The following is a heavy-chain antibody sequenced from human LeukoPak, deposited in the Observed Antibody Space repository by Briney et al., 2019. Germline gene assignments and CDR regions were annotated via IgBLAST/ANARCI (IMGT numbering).Heavy chain of an antibody. D-gene: IGHD6-19*01. CDR2: ISSRSTNI. CDR3: ARDAQWLVPEGYFYYMDV. J-gene: IGHJ6*03. CDR1: GFTFSRYS. V-gene: IGHV3-21*01. Sequence: GGSLRLTCAGSGFTFSRYSMNWFRQAPGKGLERVSSISSRSTNIFYADSVKGRFTISRDNAKNSLYQQMNSLGAEDTAVYYCARDAQWLVPEGYFYYMDVWGKGTTVTVSS.